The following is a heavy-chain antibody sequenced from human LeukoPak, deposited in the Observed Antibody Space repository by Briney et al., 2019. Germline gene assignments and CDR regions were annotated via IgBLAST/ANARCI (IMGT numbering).Heavy chain of an antibody. V-gene: IGHV1-69*01. D-gene: IGHD1-7*01. CDR3: ARGNWNFHWFDP. J-gene: IGHJ5*02. Sequence: GSSVKVSCKACGGTFSSYAISWVRQAPGQGLEWMGGIIPIFGTANYAQKFQGRVTITADESTSTAYMELSSLRSEDTAVYYCARGNWNFHWFDPWGQGTLVTVSS. CDR1: GGTFSSYA. CDR2: IIPIFGTA.